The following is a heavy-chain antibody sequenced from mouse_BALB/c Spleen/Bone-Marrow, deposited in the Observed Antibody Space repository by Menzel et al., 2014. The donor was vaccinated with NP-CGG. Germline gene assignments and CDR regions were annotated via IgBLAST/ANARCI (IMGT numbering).Heavy chain of an antibody. CDR3: ARSGKVRNAMDY. V-gene: IGHV1S137*01. J-gene: IGHJ4*01. D-gene: IGHD2-14*01. CDR1: GYTFTDHA. CDR2: ISGYYGDA. Sequence: VKVVESGAKLVRPGVSVKISCKGSGYTFTDHAMHWVKRSHAKSLEWIGLISGYYGDAIYNQKFKGKATMTVDKSSSTAYMELARLTSEDSAIYYCARSGKVRNAMDYWGQGTSVTVSS.